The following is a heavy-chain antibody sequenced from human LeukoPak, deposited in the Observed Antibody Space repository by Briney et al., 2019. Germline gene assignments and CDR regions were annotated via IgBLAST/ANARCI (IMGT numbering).Heavy chain of an antibody. CDR3: ARDHLTSSSRYNPNNWFDP. CDR1: GYTFTSYG. J-gene: IGHJ5*02. D-gene: IGHD6-13*01. Sequence: GASVKVSCKASGYTFTSYGISWVRQAPGQGLEWMGWISAYNGNTNYAQKLQGRVTMTTDTSTSTAYMELRSLRSDDTAVYYCARDHLTSSSRYNPNNWFDPWGQGTLVTVSS. CDR2: ISAYNGNT. V-gene: IGHV1-18*04.